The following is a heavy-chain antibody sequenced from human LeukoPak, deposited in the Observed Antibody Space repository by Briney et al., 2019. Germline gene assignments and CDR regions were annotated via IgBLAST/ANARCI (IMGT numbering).Heavy chain of an antibody. D-gene: IGHD3-16*02. Sequence: PSETLSLTCTVSGGSISSSSYYWGWIRQPPGKGLEWIGWIYYSGSTYYNPSLKSRVTISVDTSKNQFSLKLSSVTAADTAVYYCARSRTFGGVIVIGEIDYWGQGTLVTVSS. V-gene: IGHV4-39*01. CDR2: IYYSGST. CDR1: GGSISSSSYY. J-gene: IGHJ4*02. CDR3: ARSRTFGGVIVIGEIDY.